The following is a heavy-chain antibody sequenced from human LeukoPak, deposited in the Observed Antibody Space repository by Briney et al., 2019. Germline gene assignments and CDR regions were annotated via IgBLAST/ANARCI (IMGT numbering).Heavy chain of an antibody. V-gene: IGHV3-30*02. D-gene: IGHD2-8*01. CDR1: GFTFSSYG. CDR3: AKDRCSNGIGCYYYYMDV. Sequence: GGSLRLSCAASGFTFSSYGMHWVRQAPGKGLEWVAYIQYDGSNEQYADSVKGRFSISRDSSKNILYLQMNSLGAEDTAVYYCAKDRCSNGIGCYYYYMDVWGKGTTVTISS. CDR2: IQYDGSNE. J-gene: IGHJ6*03.